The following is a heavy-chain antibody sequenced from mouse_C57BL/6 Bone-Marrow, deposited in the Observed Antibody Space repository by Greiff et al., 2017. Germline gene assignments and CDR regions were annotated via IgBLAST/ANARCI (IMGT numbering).Heavy chain of an antibody. CDR1: GYTFTRYW. Sequence: QVQLQQSGAELVKPGASVKMSCKASGYTFTRYWITWVKQRPGPGLEWIGDIYPGSGSTNYHEKFKSKATLTVDTSSSTAYMQLSRLTAEDSAVYYCARRDYYGSSHAWFACWGQGTLVTVSA. CDR3: ARRDYYGSSHAWFAC. V-gene: IGHV1-55*01. J-gene: IGHJ3*01. D-gene: IGHD1-1*01. CDR2: IYPGSGST.